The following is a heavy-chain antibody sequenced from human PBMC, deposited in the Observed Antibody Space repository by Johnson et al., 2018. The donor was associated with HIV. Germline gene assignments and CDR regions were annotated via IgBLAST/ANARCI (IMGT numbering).Heavy chain of an antibody. V-gene: IGHV3-20*04. J-gene: IGHJ3*01. CDR3: ARAIAAAGSSLEDDA. D-gene: IGHD6-13*01. Sequence: MQLVESGGGVVRPGGSLRLSCAVSGFNFDDYDMSWVRQAPGKGLEWVSGIHWNGGSTGYADSVKGRFTISRDNSKNTLYLQMNSLRAEDTAVYYCARAIAAAGSSLEDDAWGQGTMVTVSS. CDR1: GFNFDDYD. CDR2: IHWNGGST.